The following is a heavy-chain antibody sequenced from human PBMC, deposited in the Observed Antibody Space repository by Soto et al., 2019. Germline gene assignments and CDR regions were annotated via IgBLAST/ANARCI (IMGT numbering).Heavy chain of an antibody. J-gene: IGHJ6*02. V-gene: IGHV1-2*02. D-gene: IGHD1-26*01. CDR2: INPKTAAT. CDR1: GCSFSDYF. Sequence: QVQLVQSGAEVKKSGASVKVSCKPSGCSFSDYFIQWVRQAPGQGLEGVAWINPKTAATNYAKKFQGRVSLTWDTSSTTAYMELPRLRHDDTAVYYCARIKWGLNYYNGMDVWGQGTTVIVSS. CDR3: ARIKWGLNYYNGMDV.